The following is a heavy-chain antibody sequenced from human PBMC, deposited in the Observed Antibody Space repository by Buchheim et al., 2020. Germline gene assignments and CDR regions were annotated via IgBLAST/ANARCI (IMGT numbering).Heavy chain of an antibody. D-gene: IGHD6-19*01. V-gene: IGHV1-46*01. CDR3: ARGPGGAVAALKYYYYYYGMDV. J-gene: IGHJ6*02. Sequence: QVQLVQSGAEVKKPGASVKVSCKASGYTFTSYYMHWVRQAPGQGLEWMGIINPSGGSTSYAQKFQGRVTITRDTSTSTVYMELSSLRSEDTAVYYCARGPGGAVAALKYYYYYYGMDVWGQGTT. CDR1: GYTFTSYY. CDR2: INPSGGST.